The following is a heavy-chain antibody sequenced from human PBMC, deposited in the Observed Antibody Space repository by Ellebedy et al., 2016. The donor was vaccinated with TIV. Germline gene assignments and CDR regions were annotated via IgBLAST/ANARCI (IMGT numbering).Heavy chain of an antibody. CDR3: ARRASYGDYAVQVNSWFDP. V-gene: IGHV3-7*01. CDR2: IRQEGDEK. J-gene: IGHJ5*02. D-gene: IGHD4-17*01. CDR1: GFSFSSYW. Sequence: GESLKISCIASGFSFSSYWMTWVRQAPGKGLEWVADIRQEGDEKYYVDSVKGRFTVSRDNAQNSLYLQMNSLRVEDTAVDYCARRASYGDYAVQVNSWFDPWGQGTLVTVSS.